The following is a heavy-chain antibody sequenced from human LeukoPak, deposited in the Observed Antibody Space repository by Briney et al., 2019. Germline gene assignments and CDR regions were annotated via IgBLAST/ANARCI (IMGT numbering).Heavy chain of an antibody. D-gene: IGHD4-17*01. J-gene: IGHJ4*02. V-gene: IGHV3-23*01. CDR1: GFTFRIYA. CDR2: ISGSGGIT. CDR3: ARDPDLRCLDH. Sequence: VGCLRLSCAAPGFTFRIYAIRRVPHAPGKGPGWASAISGSGGITYYADSLKSRFTISGDNAKNTLYLQINSLRAEDTAVYYCARDPDLRCLDHWGQGTLVTVSS.